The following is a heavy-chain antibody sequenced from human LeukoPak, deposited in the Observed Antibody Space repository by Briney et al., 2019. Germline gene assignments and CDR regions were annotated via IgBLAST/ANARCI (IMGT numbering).Heavy chain of an antibody. CDR3: AKDLYSGSWTTDY. CDR2: INWSGDNT. D-gene: IGHD6-13*01. J-gene: IGHJ4*02. Sequence: GGSLRLSCAVSGFTFDDYAMSWVRQAPGKGLEWVSGINWSGDNTGYADSVKGRFTISRDNAKNCLYLQMNSLRADDTAMYYCAKDLYSGSWTTDYWGQGTLVSVSS. V-gene: IGHV3-20*04. CDR1: GFTFDDYA.